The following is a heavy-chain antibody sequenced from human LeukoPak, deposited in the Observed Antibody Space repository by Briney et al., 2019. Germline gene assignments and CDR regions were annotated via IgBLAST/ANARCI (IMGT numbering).Heavy chain of an antibody. Sequence: ASVKVYCKASGYTFTSSGISLVRQAPGQGLEWMGWISAYNDNTNYAQNLQGRVTMTTDTTTSTAYMELRSLRSDDTAVYYCAREGIVGASGDFWGQGTLVTVSS. D-gene: IGHD1-26*01. J-gene: IGHJ4*02. V-gene: IGHV1-18*01. CDR2: ISAYNDNT. CDR3: AREGIVGASGDF. CDR1: GYTFTSSG.